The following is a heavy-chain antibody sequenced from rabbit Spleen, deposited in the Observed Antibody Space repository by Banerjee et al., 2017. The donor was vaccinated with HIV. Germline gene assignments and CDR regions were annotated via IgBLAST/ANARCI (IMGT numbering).Heavy chain of an antibody. CDR2: IYADSSDST. V-gene: IGHV1S40*01. CDR1: GFSFSSSYY. Sequence: QSLEESGGDLVKPEGSLTLTCTASGFSFSSSYYMCWVRQAPGKGLECIACIYADSSDSTDYANWARGRFTVSKTSSTTVTLQMTSLTAADTATYFCARAVYASAWAFSLWGQGTLVTVS. D-gene: IGHD4-1*01. CDR3: ARAVYASAWAFSL. J-gene: IGHJ4*01.